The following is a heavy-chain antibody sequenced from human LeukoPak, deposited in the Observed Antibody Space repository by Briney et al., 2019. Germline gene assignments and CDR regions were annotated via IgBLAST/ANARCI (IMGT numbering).Heavy chain of an antibody. Sequence: GGSLRLSCAASGFTFSSYGMHWVRQAPGKGLEWVAVISYDGSNKYYADSVKGRFTISRDSSKNTLYLQMNSLRAEDTAVYYCARDPGPDSNGDDAFDIWGQGTMVTVSS. J-gene: IGHJ3*02. D-gene: IGHD4-11*01. V-gene: IGHV3-30*03. CDR2: ISYDGSNK. CDR3: ARDPGPDSNGDDAFDI. CDR1: GFTFSSYG.